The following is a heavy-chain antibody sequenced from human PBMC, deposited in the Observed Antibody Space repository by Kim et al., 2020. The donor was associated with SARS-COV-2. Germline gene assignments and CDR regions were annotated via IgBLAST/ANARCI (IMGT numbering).Heavy chain of an antibody. Sequence: SVKGRFTISRDNSKNTLYLQMNSLRAEDTAVYYCAKDRDYYGSGNYYFDYWGQGTLVTVSS. D-gene: IGHD3-10*01. J-gene: IGHJ4*02. V-gene: IGHV3-30*02. CDR3: AKDRDYYGSGNYYFDY.